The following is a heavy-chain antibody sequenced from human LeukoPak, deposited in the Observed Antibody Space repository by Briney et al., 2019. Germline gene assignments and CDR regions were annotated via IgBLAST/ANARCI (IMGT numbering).Heavy chain of an antibody. CDR2: IASKTDGGTT. Sequence: GGSLRLSCAASGLTFTNAWMNWVRQAPGKGLEWVGRIASKTDGGTTDYAAPVKGRFTISRDDSKNTLFLQMNSLKTEDTAVYYCTTGIRGDCGQGTLVTVSS. V-gene: IGHV3-15*04. J-gene: IGHJ4*02. CDR1: GLTFTNAW. CDR3: TTGIRGD.